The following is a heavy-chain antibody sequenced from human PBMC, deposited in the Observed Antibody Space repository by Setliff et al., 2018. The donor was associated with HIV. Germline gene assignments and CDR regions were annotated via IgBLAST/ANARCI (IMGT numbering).Heavy chain of an antibody. CDR3: AKIKNPQGYYYDSSGYYPPPGSPDY. J-gene: IGHJ4*02. CDR1: GLSFSSYE. Sequence: PGGSLRLSCAASGLSFSSYEMNLVRQAPGKGLEWISVICGHGSIIHYADSVKGRFTISRDNAKNSVYLQMNSLRVEDTAVYYCAKIKNPQGYYYDSSGYYPPPGSPDYWGQGTLVTVSS. CDR2: ICGHGSII. V-gene: IGHV3-48*03. D-gene: IGHD3-22*01.